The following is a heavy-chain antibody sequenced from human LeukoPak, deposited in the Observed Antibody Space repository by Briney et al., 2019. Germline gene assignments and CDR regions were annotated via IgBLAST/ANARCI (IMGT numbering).Heavy chain of an antibody. D-gene: IGHD5-18*01. CDR3: ARARGYGNGALDAFDI. V-gene: IGHV3-69-1*01. CDR1: GGSISSSSYY. CDR2: ISSSSYI. Sequence: ETLSLTCTVSGGSISSSSYYWGWIRQPPGKGLEWVSSISSSSYIYYADSVKGRFTISRDNAKNSLYLQMNSLRAEDTAVYYCARARGYGNGALDAFDIWGQGTMVTVSS. J-gene: IGHJ3*02.